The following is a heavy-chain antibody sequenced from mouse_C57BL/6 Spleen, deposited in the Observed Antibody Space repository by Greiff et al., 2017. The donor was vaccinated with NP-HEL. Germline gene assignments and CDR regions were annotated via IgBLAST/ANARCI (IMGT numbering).Heavy chain of an antibody. CDR1: GFTFSSYA. D-gene: IGHD1-1*01. CDR3: TRDKGYGSRVFDY. CDR2: ISSGGDYI. V-gene: IGHV5-9-1*02. J-gene: IGHJ2*01. Sequence: DVHLVESGEGLVKPGGSLKLSCAASGFTFSSYAMSWVRQTPEKRLEWVAYISSGGDYIYYADTVKGRFTISRDNARNTLYLQMSSLKSEDTAMYYCTRDKGYGSRVFDYWGQGTTLTVSS.